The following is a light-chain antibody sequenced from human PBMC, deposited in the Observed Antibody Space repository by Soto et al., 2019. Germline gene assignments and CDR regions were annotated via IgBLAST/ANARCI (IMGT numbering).Light chain of an antibody. CDR1: QSLLHVNGYNY. CDR2: FGS. CDR3: MQDLETPFT. J-gene: IGKJ3*01. Sequence: DVVMSQSPLSLPVTPGESASISCRSSQSLLHVNGYNYLDWYVQKPGQSPQLLIYFGSIRASGGTDRFSGSGSDTDFTRKISRVEAEDVGAYYCMQDLETPFTFGPGTTVDIK. V-gene: IGKV2-28*01.